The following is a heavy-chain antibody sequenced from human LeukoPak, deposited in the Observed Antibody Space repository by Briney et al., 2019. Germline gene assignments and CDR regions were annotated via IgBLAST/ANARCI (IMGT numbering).Heavy chain of an antibody. CDR2: IRFDGRII. D-gene: IGHD3-22*01. CDR1: GFTFRNYG. J-gene: IGHJ4*02. Sequence: GGALRLSCAASGFTFRNYGMHTVRQAPAKGRQCVAFIRFDGRIIFYAHSVKGRFTSSRDTYKNTLYLQMNSLRHDDTAVYYCARHKGFRTSSCDTSGEILEYWGQGTLVTVSS. CDR3: ARHKGFRTSSCDTSGEILEY. V-gene: IGHV3-30*02.